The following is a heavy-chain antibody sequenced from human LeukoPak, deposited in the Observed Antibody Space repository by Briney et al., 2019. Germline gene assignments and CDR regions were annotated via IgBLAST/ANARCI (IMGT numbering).Heavy chain of an antibody. Sequence: PSETLSLTCAVYGGSFSGYYWSWIRQPPGKGLEWIGEINHSGSTNYNPSLKSRVTISVDTSKNQFSLKLSSVTAADTAVYYYARGRPPGIAVAGRSFDYWGQGTLVTVSS. V-gene: IGHV4-34*01. J-gene: IGHJ4*02. CDR1: GGSFSGYY. CDR2: INHSGST. D-gene: IGHD6-19*01. CDR3: ARGRPPGIAVAGRSFDY.